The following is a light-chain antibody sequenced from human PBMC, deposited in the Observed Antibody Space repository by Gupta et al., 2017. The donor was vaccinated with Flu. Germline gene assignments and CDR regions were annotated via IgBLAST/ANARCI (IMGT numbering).Light chain of an antibody. J-gene: IGLJ1*01. CDR3: SSYTSSYTYV. Sequence: QSALTQPPSVSGSPGQSVTISCTGTSSDVGTYNRVSWYQQPPGTAPKRMMYEVSNRPSGVPDRFSGSKSGNTASLTISGLQGEDEADYYCSSYTSSYTYVFGTGTKVTVL. V-gene: IGLV2-18*02. CDR2: EVS. CDR1: SSDVGTYNR.